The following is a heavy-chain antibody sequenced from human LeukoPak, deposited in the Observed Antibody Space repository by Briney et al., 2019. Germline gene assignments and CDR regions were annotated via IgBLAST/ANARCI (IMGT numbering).Heavy chain of an antibody. CDR3: ARGSNWNGRLPSYYYYMDV. Sequence: SETLSLTCTVSGGSISSYYWSWIRQPAGKGLEWIGRIYTSGSTNYNPSLKSRVTMSVDTSKNQFSLKLSSVTAADTAVYYCARGSNWNGRLPSYYYYMDVWGKGTTVTVSS. CDR2: IYTSGST. CDR1: GGSISSYY. J-gene: IGHJ6*03. D-gene: IGHD1-1*01. V-gene: IGHV4-4*07.